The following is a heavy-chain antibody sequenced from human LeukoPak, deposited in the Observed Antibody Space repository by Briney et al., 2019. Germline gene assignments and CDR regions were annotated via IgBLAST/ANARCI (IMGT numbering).Heavy chain of an antibody. CDR3: ARAGTVMLLDY. CDR1: GYTFIDYY. D-gene: IGHD3-16*01. Sequence: ASVKVSCKASGYTFIDYYLHWVRQAPGQGLEWMAWINPKNGDTNYAQTFQGRVSMTRDTSISTAYMELSRLSSDDTAVYYCARAGTVMLLDYWGQGTLVTVSS. V-gene: IGHV1-2*02. J-gene: IGHJ4*02. CDR2: INPKNGDT.